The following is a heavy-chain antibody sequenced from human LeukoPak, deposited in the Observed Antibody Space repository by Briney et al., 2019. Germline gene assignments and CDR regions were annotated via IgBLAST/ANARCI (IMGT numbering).Heavy chain of an antibody. D-gene: IGHD3-3*01. CDR1: GGSISSGDYY. CDR2: IYYSGST. J-gene: IGHJ6*03. CDR3: ARNRGYYDFWSGYYADYYYYMDV. V-gene: IGHV4-30-4*08. Sequence: SETLSLTCTVSGGSISSGDYYWSWIRQPPGKGLEWIGYIYYSGSTYYNPSLKSRVTISVDTSKNQFSLKLSSVTAADTAVYYCARNRGYYDFWSGYYADYYYYMDVWGKGTTVTVSS.